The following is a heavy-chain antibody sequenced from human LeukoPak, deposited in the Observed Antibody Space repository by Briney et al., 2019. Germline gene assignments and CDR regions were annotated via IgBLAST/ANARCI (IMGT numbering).Heavy chain of an antibody. CDR2: INPSGGST. CDR3: ARGGGLLEY. CDR1: GYTFTIYY. D-gene: IGHD3-16*01. V-gene: IGHV1-46*01. Sequence: ASVTVSFTASGYTFTIYYMHWVRQAPGQGLEWMGIINPSGGSTSCAQKFQGRVTMTRDTSTSAVYMELSSLRSEDTAVYYCARGGGLLEYWGQGTLVTVSS. J-gene: IGHJ4*02.